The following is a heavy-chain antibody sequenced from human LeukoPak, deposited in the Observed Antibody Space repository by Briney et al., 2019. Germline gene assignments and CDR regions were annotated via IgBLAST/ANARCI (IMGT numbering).Heavy chain of an antibody. J-gene: IGHJ3*02. CDR3: ARDRTVTTPNDAFDI. V-gene: IGHV4-34*01. CDR1: GGSLSGYY. Sequence: SETLSLTCAVSGGSLSGYYWTWIRQPPGKGLEWIGEINHSGSTNYNPSLKSRVTISVDTSKNQFSLKLSSVTAADTAVYYCARDRTVTTPNDAFDIWGQGTMVTVSS. CDR2: INHSGST. D-gene: IGHD4-17*01.